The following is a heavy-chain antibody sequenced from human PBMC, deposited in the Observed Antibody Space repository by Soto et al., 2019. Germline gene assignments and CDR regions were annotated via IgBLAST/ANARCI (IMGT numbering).Heavy chain of an antibody. D-gene: IGHD3-3*01. Sequence: ASVKVSCKASGYTFTSYGISWVRQAPGQGLEWMGWISAYNGNTNYAQKLQGRVTMTTDTSTSTAYMELRSLRSDDTAVYYCARAITIFGVVIIDWFDPWGQGNLVTVSS. CDR1: GYTFTSYG. J-gene: IGHJ5*02. V-gene: IGHV1-18*01. CDR3: ARAITIFGVVIIDWFDP. CDR2: ISAYNGNT.